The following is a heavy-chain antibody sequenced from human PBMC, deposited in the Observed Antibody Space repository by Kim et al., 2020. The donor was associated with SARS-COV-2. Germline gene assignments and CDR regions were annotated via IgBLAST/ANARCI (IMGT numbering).Heavy chain of an antibody. CDR2: A. CDR3: ARGPQLVHFDY. J-gene: IGHJ4*02. Sequence: ANYAQKFQGRVTITADESTSTAYMELSSLRSEDTAVYYCARGPQLVHFDYWGQGTLVTVSS. V-gene: IGHV1-69*01. D-gene: IGHD6-6*01.